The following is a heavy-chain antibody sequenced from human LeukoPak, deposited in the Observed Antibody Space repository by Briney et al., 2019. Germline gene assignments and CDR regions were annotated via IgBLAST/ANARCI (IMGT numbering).Heavy chain of an antibody. V-gene: IGHV3-11*01. D-gene: IGHD3-22*01. CDR3: ARPVYDSSGYYPY. CDR2: ISSSGSTI. CDR1: GFTFSDYY. Sequence: GSLRLSCAASGFTFSDYYMSWIRQAPGKGLEWVSYISSSGSTIYYAGSVKGRFTISRDNAKNSLYLQMNSLRAEDTAVYYCARPVYDSSGYYPYWGQGTLVTVSS. J-gene: IGHJ4*02.